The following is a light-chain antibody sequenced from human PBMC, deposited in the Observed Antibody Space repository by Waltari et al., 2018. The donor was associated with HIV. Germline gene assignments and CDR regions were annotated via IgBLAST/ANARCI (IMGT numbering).Light chain of an antibody. CDR2: KVS. Sequence: VVLTQFPVSLSVSVGQSASISCRSSERLVSADGDTYLSWFQQRPGQSPRRLIYKVSNRGSGVPGKFSGSGAVRDFTLQINRVEAEDVATYYCAQETFWGWTFGPGTKVEI. CDR1: ERLVSADGDTY. CDR3: AQETFWGWT. J-gene: IGKJ1*01. V-gene: IGKV2-30*01.